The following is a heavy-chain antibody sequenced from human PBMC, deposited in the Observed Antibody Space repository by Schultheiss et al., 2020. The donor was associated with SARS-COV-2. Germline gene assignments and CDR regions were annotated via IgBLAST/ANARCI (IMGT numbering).Heavy chain of an antibody. CDR3: AATEDIVLLVTSY. V-gene: IGHV4-39*01. D-gene: IGHD2-8*02. CDR2: FNYSGNT. J-gene: IGHJ4*01. Sequence: SETLSLTCAVSGASITHSDYYWGWIRQPPGQGLEWIGSFNYSGNTYYSPSLKSRVTISADTSKKQFSLNLTSVTAADTAVYYCAATEDIVLLVTSYWGQGILVTVSS. CDR1: GASITHSDYY.